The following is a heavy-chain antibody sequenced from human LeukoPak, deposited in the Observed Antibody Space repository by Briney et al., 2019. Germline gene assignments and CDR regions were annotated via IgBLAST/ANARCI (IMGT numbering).Heavy chain of an antibody. J-gene: IGHJ3*01. Sequence: ASVTVSCKTSGYTFTDYDVHWVRQARWQGLEWMGWINPNSASTNYAQRLQGRVTFTRDTSLSIAYMELSSLTSEDAAVYFCARGDFGETNTAFDVWGQGTLVAVSS. CDR1: GYTFTDYD. D-gene: IGHD4-17*01. V-gene: IGHV1-8*03. CDR2: INPNSAST. CDR3: ARGDFGETNTAFDV.